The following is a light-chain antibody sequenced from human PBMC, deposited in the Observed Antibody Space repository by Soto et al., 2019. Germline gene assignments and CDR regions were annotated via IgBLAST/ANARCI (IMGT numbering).Light chain of an antibody. V-gene: IGKV3-15*01. J-gene: IGKJ1*01. CDR2: GAF. CDR3: QQYNNWPVGT. Sequence: EIVLTQSPGTLSLSPGERATLSCSASQSITNNYLAWYQQKPGQAPRLLIYGAFTRATGIPARFSGSGSGTEFTLTISSLQSEDFAVYYCQQYNNWPVGTCGQGTKVDIK. CDR1: QSITNN.